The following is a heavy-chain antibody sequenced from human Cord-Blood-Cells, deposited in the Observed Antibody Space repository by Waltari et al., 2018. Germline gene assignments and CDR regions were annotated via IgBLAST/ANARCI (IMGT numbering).Heavy chain of an antibody. D-gene: IGHD3-3*01. CDR2: MNRNSGNT. J-gene: IGHJ4*02. V-gene: IGHV1-8*01. CDR1: GYTFTSYD. Sequence: QVQLVQSGAEVKKPGASVKVSCKASGYTFTSYDINWVRQATGQGLEWMGWMNRNSGNTGYAQKFQGRVTMTRNTSISTAYMELSSLRSEDTAVYYCARGVLTYYDFWSGYYYFDYWGQGTLVTVSS. CDR3: ARGVLTYYDFWSGYYYFDY.